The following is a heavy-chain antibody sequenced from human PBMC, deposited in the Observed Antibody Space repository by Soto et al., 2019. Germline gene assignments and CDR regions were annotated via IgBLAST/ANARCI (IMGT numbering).Heavy chain of an antibody. D-gene: IGHD3-3*01. CDR1: GFSFSTSGVG. CDR2: IFWNDDK. CDR3: AHRLLRAPTRLVFGVATYYYYGMDV. J-gene: IGHJ6*02. V-gene: IGHV2-5*01. Sequence: VSGPTLVNPXQTLTLTCTFSGFSFSTSGVGVGWIRQPPGKALEWLALIFWNDDKRYSPSLKSRLTITKDTSKNQVVLTMTNMDPVDTATYYCAHRLLRAPTRLVFGVATYYYYGMDVWGQGTTVTVSS.